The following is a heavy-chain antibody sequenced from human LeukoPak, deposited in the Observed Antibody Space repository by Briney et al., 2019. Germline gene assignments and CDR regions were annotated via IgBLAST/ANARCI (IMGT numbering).Heavy chain of an antibody. Sequence: GGSLRLSCAASGFTFSSYAMHCVRQAPGKGLEWMAVISYDGSTKYYADSVKGRFTVSRDNSKNILFLQMSSLRAEDTAVYYCARDNNAVPGGLFSYFDYWGQGTPVTVSS. D-gene: IGHD6-19*01. V-gene: IGHV3-30*04. CDR1: GFTFSSYA. CDR2: ISYDGSTK. CDR3: ARDNNAVPGGLFSYFDY. J-gene: IGHJ4*02.